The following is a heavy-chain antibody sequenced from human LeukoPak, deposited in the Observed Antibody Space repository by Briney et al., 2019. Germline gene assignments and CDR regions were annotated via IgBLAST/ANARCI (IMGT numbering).Heavy chain of an antibody. D-gene: IGHD3-22*01. CDR3: ARGTYYYDSSGYYSEYFDY. Sequence: SVKVSCKASGGTFSSYAISWVRQAPGQGLEWMGGIIPIFGTANYAQKFQGRVTITADESTSTAYMELSSLRSEDTAVYYCARGTYYYDSSGYYSEYFDYWGQGTLVTASS. CDR2: IIPIFGTA. J-gene: IGHJ4*02. CDR1: GGTFSSYA. V-gene: IGHV1-69*01.